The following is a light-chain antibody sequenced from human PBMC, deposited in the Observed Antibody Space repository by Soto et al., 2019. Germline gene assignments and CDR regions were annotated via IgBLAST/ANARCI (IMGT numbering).Light chain of an antibody. CDR2: GAS. CDR3: QQYNNWPYT. Sequence: EVVMTQSPATLSVSPGERATLSCRASQSVRSDVAWYQQKPGQAPRLLIYGASTRATGTRARFSGSGSGTEFTLTISSLQSEDFAVYYCQQYNNWPYTFGQGTRLEIK. CDR1: QSVRSD. J-gene: IGKJ2*01. V-gene: IGKV3-15*01.